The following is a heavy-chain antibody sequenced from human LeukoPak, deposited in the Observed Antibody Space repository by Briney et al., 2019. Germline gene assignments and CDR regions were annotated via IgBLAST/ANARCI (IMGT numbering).Heavy chain of an antibody. J-gene: IGHJ4*02. D-gene: IGHD6-13*01. CDR2: IYSSGST. CDR1: GGSISGYY. Sequence: PSETLSLTCTVSGGSISGYYWSWIRQPPGKGLEWIGYIYSSGSTNYNPSLRSRVTISIDTSKNQFSLKLSSVTAADTAVYYCARDRAGGSSLDYWGQGTLVTVSS. V-gene: IGHV4-59*01. CDR3: ARDRAGGSSLDY.